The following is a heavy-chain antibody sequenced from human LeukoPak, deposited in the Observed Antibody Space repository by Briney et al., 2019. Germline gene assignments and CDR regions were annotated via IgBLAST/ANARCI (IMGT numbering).Heavy chain of an antibody. J-gene: IGHJ1*01. CDR1: GFTFSTYW. CDR3: VRDVAYDFRNPYRYFQH. V-gene: IGHV3-7*01. CDR2: IKQDGSEK. Sequence: QAGGSLRLSCVASGFTFSTYWMTWVRQAPGKGLEWVANIKQDGSEKYYEDSMKGRFTISRDNAKSSLYLQMKSLRAEDTAVYYCVRDVAYDFRNPYRYFQHWGQGTLVTVSS. D-gene: IGHD3-3*01.